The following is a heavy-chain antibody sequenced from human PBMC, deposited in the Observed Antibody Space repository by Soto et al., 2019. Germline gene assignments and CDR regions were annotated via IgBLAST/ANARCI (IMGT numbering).Heavy chain of an antibody. D-gene: IGHD5-12*01. J-gene: IGHJ6*02. CDR3: ARHVGYSGYDSLPYYYGMDV. CDR1: GYNFTSYW. CDR2: IYPGDSDT. Sequence: GESLKISCKGSGYNFTSYWIGWVRQMPGKGLEWMGIIYPGDSDTRYSPSFQGQVTISADKSISTAYLQWSSLKASDTAMYYCARHVGYSGYDSLPYYYGMDVWGQGTTVTVSS. V-gene: IGHV5-51*01.